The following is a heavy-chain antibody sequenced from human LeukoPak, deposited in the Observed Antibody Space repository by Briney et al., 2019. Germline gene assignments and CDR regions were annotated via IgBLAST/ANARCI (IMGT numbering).Heavy chain of an antibody. J-gene: IGHJ4*02. CDR3: ARLAPEMDGPFDY. V-gene: IGHV4-34*01. D-gene: IGHD5-24*01. CDR2: INHSGST. CDR1: GGSFSGYY. Sequence: SETLSLTCAVYGGSFSGYYWSWIRQPPGEGLEWIGEINHSGSTNYNPSLKSRVTISVDTSKNQFSLKLSSVTAADTAVYYCARLAPEMDGPFDYWGQGTLVTVSS.